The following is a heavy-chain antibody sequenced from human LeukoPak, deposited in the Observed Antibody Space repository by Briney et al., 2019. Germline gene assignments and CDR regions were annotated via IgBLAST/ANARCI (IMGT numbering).Heavy chain of an antibody. V-gene: IGHV1-69*05. CDR2: IIPIFGTA. CDR1: GGTFSSYA. D-gene: IGHD3-10*02. J-gene: IGHJ4*02. Sequence: SVKVSCKASGGTFSSYAISWVRQAPGQGLEWMGGIIPIFGTANYAQKFQGRVTITTDESTSTAYMELSSLRSEDTAVYYCARAPTFGDYFGYWGQGTLVTVSS. CDR3: ARAPTFGDYFGY.